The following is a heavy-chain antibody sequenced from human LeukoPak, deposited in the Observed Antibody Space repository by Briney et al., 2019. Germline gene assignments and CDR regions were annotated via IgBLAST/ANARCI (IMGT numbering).Heavy chain of an antibody. D-gene: IGHD5-24*01. Sequence: PSETLSLTCAVYGGSFSGYYWSWIRQPPGKGLEWIGEINHSGSTNYNPSLKSRVTISVDTSKNQFSLKLSSVTAADTAVYYCARVKGGDGDNVVYFDYWGQGTLVTVSS. CDR3: ARVKGGDGDNVVYFDY. CDR1: GGSFSGYY. CDR2: INHSGST. J-gene: IGHJ4*02. V-gene: IGHV4-34*01.